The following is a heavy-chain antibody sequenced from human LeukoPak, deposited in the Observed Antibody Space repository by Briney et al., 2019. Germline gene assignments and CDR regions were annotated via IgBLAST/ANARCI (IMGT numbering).Heavy chain of an antibody. J-gene: IGHJ3*02. V-gene: IGHV4-59*08. CDR2: IYYTGST. D-gene: IGHD4-17*01. CDR3: ARGTVTTSMKAFDI. Sequence: SETLSLTCTVSGGSISSYYWSWIRQPPGKGLEWIGYIYYTGSTYYNPPLKSRVTISVDTSKNQFSLKLSSVTAADTAVYYCARGTVTTSMKAFDIWGQGTMVTVSS. CDR1: GGSISSYY.